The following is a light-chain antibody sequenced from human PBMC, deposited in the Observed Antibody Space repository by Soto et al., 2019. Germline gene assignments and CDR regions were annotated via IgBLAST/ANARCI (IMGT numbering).Light chain of an antibody. Sequence: IVLTLSPDALSLKKGDRATLSCRASQSIGSYLAWYQQKPGQAPRLLIYDASNRATGIPARFSGGGSGTDFTLTISSLEPEDFAVYYCLQRSDWPPITFGQGRRLEN. CDR3: LQRSDWPPIT. V-gene: IGKV3-11*01. J-gene: IGKJ5*01. CDR1: QSIGSY. CDR2: DAS.